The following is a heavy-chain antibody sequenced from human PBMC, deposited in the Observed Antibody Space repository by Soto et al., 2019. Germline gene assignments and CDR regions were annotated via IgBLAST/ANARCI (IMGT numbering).Heavy chain of an antibody. CDR3: ARDKNTGLFDY. V-gene: IGHV4-34*01. CDR2: INHSGRT. Sequence: QVQLQQWGAGLLKPSETLSLTCAVYGGSFSGYYWTWIRQPPGTGLEWIGEINHSGRTNCNPALKSRVTISVAPDKNQLSLKLTSETAAGTGLYYCARDKNTGLFDYWGQGTLVTVSS. J-gene: IGHJ4*02. D-gene: IGHD4-17*01. CDR1: GGSFSGYY.